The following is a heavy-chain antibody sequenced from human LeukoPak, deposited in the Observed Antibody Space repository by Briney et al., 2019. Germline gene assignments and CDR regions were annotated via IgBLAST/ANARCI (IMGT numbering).Heavy chain of an antibody. CDR3: ARDLYYYDSSGYYWGQAGVAFDI. D-gene: IGHD3-22*01. V-gene: IGHV4-59*08. CDR1: GGSISSYY. Sequence: SETLSLTCTVSGGSISSYYWSWIRQPPGKGLEWIGYIYYSGSTNYNPSLKSRVTISVDTSKNQFSLKLSSVTAADTAVYYCARDLYYYDSSGYYWGQAGVAFDIWGQGTMVTVSS. J-gene: IGHJ3*02. CDR2: IYYSGST.